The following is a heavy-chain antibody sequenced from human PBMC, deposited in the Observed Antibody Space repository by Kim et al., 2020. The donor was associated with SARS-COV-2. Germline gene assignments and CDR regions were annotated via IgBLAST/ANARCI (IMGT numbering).Heavy chain of an antibody. J-gene: IGHJ4*02. CDR3: AQQQIDY. CDR2: GGNE. D-gene: IGHD6-13*01. V-gene: IGHV3-23*01. Sequence: GGNESYAGSVTRRFTTSRDNSKSTLNLQMNSLRAEDRAVYYCAQQQIDYWGQGTLVTVSS.